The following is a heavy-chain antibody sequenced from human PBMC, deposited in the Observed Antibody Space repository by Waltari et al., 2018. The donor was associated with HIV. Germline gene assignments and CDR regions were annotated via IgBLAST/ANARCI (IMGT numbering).Heavy chain of an antibody. CDR3: AKAVMETAVSSPVDC. CDR1: GFTFNNFA. D-gene: IGHD5-18*01. Sequence: EVQLVESGGGLVQPGGSLILSCTASGFTFNNFAMGWVRQAPGKGLEWVSVMSASGGTTYYADSVKGRFTVSRDNFKNTVYLQMNSLRVGDTAIYYCAKAVMETAVSSPVDCWGQGALVTVSS. J-gene: IGHJ4*02. V-gene: IGHV3-23*04. CDR2: MSASGGTT.